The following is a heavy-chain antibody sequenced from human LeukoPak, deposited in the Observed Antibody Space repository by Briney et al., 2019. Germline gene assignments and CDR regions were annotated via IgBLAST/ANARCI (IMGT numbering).Heavy chain of an antibody. Sequence: GGSLRLSCAASGFTFDDYAMHWVRQAPGKGLEWVSLISGDGGSTYYADSVKGRFTISRDNSKNSLYLQMNSLRAEDTAVYYCARDSTLTVTETNFDYWGQGTLVTVSS. CDR1: GFTFDDYA. CDR2: ISGDGGST. V-gene: IGHV3-43*02. J-gene: IGHJ4*02. CDR3: ARDSTLTVTETNFDY. D-gene: IGHD4-17*01.